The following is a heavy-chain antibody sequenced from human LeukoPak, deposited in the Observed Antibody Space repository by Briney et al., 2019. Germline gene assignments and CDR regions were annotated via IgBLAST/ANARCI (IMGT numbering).Heavy chain of an antibody. CDR3: ARASALVWHDY. CDR2: IYYSGST. CDR1: GGSISSSRYY. J-gene: IGHJ4*02. Sequence: SETLSLTCTVSGGSISSSRYYWGWIRQPPGKGLEWIGSIYYSGSTYYNPSLKSRVTISVDTSKKQFSLKVSSVTAADTAVYYCARASALVWHDYWGQGTLVAVSS. V-gene: IGHV4-39*01. D-gene: IGHD6-6*01.